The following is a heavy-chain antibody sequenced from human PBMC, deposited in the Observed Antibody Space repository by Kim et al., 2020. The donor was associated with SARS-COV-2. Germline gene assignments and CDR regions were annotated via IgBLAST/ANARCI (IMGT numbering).Heavy chain of an antibody. Sequence: SETLSLTCTVSGGSISSYYWSWIRQPPGKGLEWIGYIYYSGSTNYNPSLKSRVTISVDTSKNPFSLKLSSVTAADTAVYYCARAKGVGATPIFDYWGQGTLVTVSS. V-gene: IGHV4-59*01. D-gene: IGHD1-26*01. CDR1: GGSISSYY. CDR3: ARAKGVGATPIFDY. CDR2: IYYSGST. J-gene: IGHJ4*02.